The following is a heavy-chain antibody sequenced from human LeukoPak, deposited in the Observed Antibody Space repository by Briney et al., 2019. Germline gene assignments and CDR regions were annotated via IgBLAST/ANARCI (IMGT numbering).Heavy chain of an antibody. D-gene: IGHD4-17*01. CDR3: ARLLPTVTTLYFDY. CDR2: IYYSGST. Sequence: SETLSLTCTVSGGSISSYCWSWIRQPPGKGLEWIGYIYYSGSTNYNPSLKSRVTISVDTSKNQFSLKLSSVTAADTAVYYCARLLPTVTTLYFDYWGQGTLVTVSS. V-gene: IGHV4-59*01. J-gene: IGHJ4*02. CDR1: GGSISSYC.